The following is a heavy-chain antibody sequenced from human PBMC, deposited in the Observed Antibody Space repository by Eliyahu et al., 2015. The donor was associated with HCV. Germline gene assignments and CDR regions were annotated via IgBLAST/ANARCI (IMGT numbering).Heavy chain of an antibody. Sequence: QITLKESGPALVKPTQTLTLTCTFSGFSLYDSGVGVGWLRQAPGQAPEWLALLYWDDEKRFTPPLKSRLTITKDPSKDQVVLTMTDLGPVDTGTYYCAHPLRRDGYVFDIWGQGTFVTVSS. J-gene: IGHJ4*02. D-gene: IGHD5-24*01. CDR1: GFSLYDSGVG. CDR3: AHPLRRDGYVFDI. V-gene: IGHV2-5*02. CDR2: LYWDDEK.